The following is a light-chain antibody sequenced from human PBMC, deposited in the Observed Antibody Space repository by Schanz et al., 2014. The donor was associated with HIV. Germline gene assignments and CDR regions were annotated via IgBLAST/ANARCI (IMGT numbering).Light chain of an antibody. CDR2: WAS. CDR3: QQYFGTPYT. CDR1: QTVLYSSNNKND. J-gene: IGKJ2*01. V-gene: IGKV4-1*01. Sequence: DIVLTQSPEYLAVSLGESVTINCKSSQTVLYSSNNKNDLAWYQQKAGQPPKLLIYWASTRESGVPDRFSGSGSGTDFTLTISSLQAEDVAVYYCQQYFGTPYTFGQGTKLEI.